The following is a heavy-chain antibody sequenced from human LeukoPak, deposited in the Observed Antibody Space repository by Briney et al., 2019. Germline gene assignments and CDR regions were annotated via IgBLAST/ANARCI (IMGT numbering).Heavy chain of an antibody. D-gene: IGHD2-15*01. CDR3: ARDNGWSADF. CDR1: GFTFSRHW. CDR2: IKQDGSAK. Sequence: GGSLRLSCAASGFTFSRHWMYWVRQAPGKGLEWVANIKQDGSAKPYVDSVKGRFTVSRDNAKNSLFLQMSSLRAEDTAVYYCARDNGWSADFWGQGTLVTVSS. V-gene: IGHV3-7*03. J-gene: IGHJ4*02.